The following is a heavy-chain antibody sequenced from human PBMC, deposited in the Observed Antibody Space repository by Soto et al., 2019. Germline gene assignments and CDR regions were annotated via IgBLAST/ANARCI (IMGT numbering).Heavy chain of an antibody. V-gene: IGHV2-5*02. J-gene: IGHJ4*02. D-gene: IGHD4-17*01. CDR3: PHRPYGDYPIDY. CDR1: GFSLNTSGVG. CDR2: IYWDDDK. Sequence: QITLKESGPTLVKPTQTLTLTCTFSGFSLNTSGVGVGWIRQPPGKALEWLALIYWDDDKRYSPSLKSRLTLTTDTSNTQVVLTMTNMDPVDTGTYYWPHRPYGDYPIDYWGQGTLVTVSS.